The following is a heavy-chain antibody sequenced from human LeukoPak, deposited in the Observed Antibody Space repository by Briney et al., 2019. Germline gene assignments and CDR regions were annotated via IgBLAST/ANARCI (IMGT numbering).Heavy chain of an antibody. CDR2: MNPNSGNT. Sequence: ASVKVSCKASGYTFTSYDLNWVRQAAGQGLEWMGWMNPNSGNTTYAQKFQGRLTMTRSTSINTAYMELSSLRSEDTAVYYCARDDLATDYYDSSGPPNYWGQGTLVTVSS. D-gene: IGHD3-22*01. CDR3: ARDDLATDYYDSSGPPNY. V-gene: IGHV1-8*01. J-gene: IGHJ4*02. CDR1: GYTFTSYD.